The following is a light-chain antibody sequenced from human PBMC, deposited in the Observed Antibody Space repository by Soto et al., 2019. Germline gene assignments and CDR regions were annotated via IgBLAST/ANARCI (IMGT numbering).Light chain of an antibody. CDR1: TGTVTSGHY. V-gene: IGLV7-46*01. CDR2: DIN. CDR3: LLGYSGPAI. Sequence: QAVVTQEPSLTVSPGATVTLTCGSSTGTVTSGHYPYWFQLKPGQAPRTLLYDINNKHSWTPARFSGSLLGGKAALTLSGAQPEDEADYYCLLGYSGPAIFGRGTQLTVL. J-gene: IGLJ7*01.